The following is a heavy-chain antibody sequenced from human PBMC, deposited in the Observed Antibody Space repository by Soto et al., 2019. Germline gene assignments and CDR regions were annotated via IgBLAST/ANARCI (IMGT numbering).Heavy chain of an antibody. CDR2: ISYDGTNK. Sequence: QVQLVESGGGEVQPGRSLTLSCAASGFTFSTYGMHWVRQTPGKGLEWVAVISYDGTNKFYSDSVKGRFTISRDNFKNTRALQMTSLRADATAVYSCAKDLQSYGDYDYYCYGMDVWGLGTRVTVSS. V-gene: IGHV3-30*18. CDR1: GFTFSTYG. D-gene: IGHD4-17*01. J-gene: IGHJ6*02. CDR3: AKDLQSYGDYDYYCYGMDV.